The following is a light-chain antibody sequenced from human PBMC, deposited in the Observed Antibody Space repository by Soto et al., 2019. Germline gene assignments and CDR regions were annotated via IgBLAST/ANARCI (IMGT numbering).Light chain of an antibody. CDR2: DAS. CDR1: QSVSSY. J-gene: IGKJ1*01. V-gene: IGKV3-11*01. CDR3: QQRSNWPPAWT. Sequence: EIVLTHSQATLSLSPCERATLSFSASQSVSSYLAWYQQKPGQAPRLLIYDASNRATGIPARFSGSGSGTDFTLTISSLEPEDFAVYYCQQRSNWPPAWTFGQGTKVDI.